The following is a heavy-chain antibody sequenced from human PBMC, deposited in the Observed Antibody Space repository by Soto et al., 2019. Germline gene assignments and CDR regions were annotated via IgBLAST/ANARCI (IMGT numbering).Heavy chain of an antibody. CDR1: GFTFSSYE. V-gene: IGHV3-48*03. Sequence: GGSLRLSCAASGFTFSSYEMNWVRQAPGKGLEWVSYISSSGSTIYYADSVKGRFTISRDNAKNSLYLQMNSLRAEDTAVYYCARVPEGEQWLVDYWGQGTLVTVSS. CDR3: ARVPEGEQWLVDY. D-gene: IGHD6-19*01. J-gene: IGHJ4*02. CDR2: ISSSGSTI.